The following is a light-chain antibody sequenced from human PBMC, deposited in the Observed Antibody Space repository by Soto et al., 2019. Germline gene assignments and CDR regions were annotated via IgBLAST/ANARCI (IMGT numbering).Light chain of an antibody. V-gene: IGLV2-23*01. CDR3: CSYVRSNTV. CDR1: SSDVGNYKL. Sequence: QSVLTQPASVSGSPGQSITISCTGTSSDVGNYKLVSWYQQHPGKAPKLIIYEGTKRPSGISDRFSGSKSGNTASLTISGLQAEDEADYYCCSYVRSNTVFGGGTQLTVL. CDR2: EGT. J-gene: IGLJ7*01.